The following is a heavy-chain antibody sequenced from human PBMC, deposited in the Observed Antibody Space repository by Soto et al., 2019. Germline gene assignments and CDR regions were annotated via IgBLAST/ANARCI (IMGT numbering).Heavy chain of an antibody. V-gene: IGHV3-30-3*01. CDR1: GFTFSSYA. D-gene: IGHD3-10*01. CDR3: ARDLGPFDY. J-gene: IGHJ4*02. CDR2: ISYDGSNK. Sequence: PGGSLRLSCAASGFTFSSYAMHWVRQAPGKGLEWVAVISYDGSNKYYADSVKGRFTISRDNSKNTLYLQMNSLRAEDTAVYYCARDLGPFDYWGQGTLVTVSP.